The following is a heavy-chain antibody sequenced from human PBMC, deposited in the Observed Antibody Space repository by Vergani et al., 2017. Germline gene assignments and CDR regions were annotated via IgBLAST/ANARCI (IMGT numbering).Heavy chain of an antibody. CDR3: ASGRGSSWGYYYYGMDV. J-gene: IGHJ6*04. D-gene: IGHD6-13*01. CDR1: GFTFSSYS. V-gene: IGHV3-48*01. Sequence: EVQLVESGGGLVQPGGSLRLSCAASGFTFSSYSMNWVRQAPGKGLEWVSYISSSSSTIYYADSVKGRFTISRDNAKNSLYLQMNSLRAEDTAVYYCASGRGSSWGYYYYGMDVWGKGTTVTVSS. CDR2: ISSSSSTI.